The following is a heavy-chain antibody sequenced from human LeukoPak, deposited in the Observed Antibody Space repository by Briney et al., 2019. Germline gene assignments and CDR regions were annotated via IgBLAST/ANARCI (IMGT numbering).Heavy chain of an antibody. CDR1: GGSISGYY. CDR2: IYNRGTT. CDR3: AKGTRYYDFWSGFAGSNWFDP. D-gene: IGHD3-3*01. J-gene: IGHJ5*02. Sequence: SETLSLTCTVSGGSISGYYWGWIRQPPGKELEWMGYIYNRGTTNYNPSLKSRITMSVDTSKNQFSLKLTSVTAADTAVYYCAKGTRYYDFWSGFAGSNWFDPWGQGTLVTVSS. V-gene: IGHV4-59*12.